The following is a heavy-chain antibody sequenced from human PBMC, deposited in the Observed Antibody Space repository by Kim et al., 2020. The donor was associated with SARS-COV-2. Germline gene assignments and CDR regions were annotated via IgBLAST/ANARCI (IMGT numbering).Heavy chain of an antibody. CDR3: ARSAGPYDYYFDY. D-gene: IGHD3-16*01. J-gene: IGHJ4*02. V-gene: IGHV5-51*01. Sequence: YSPTFRGQVTISADKSTTTAYLQWSSLKASDTAMYYCARSAGPYDYYFDYWGQGTLVTVSS.